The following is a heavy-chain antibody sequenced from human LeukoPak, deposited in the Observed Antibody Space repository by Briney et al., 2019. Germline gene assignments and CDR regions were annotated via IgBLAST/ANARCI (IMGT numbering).Heavy chain of an antibody. CDR1: GGSFSGYY. CDR3: ARAPYDFGGIDAFDI. D-gene: IGHD3-3*01. V-gene: IGHV4-34*01. CDR2: INHSGST. J-gene: IGHJ3*02. Sequence: SETLSLTCAVYGGSFSGYYWSWIRQPPGKGLEWIGEINHSGSTNYNPSLKSRVTISVDTSKNQFSLKLSSVTAADTAVYYCARAPYDFGGIDAFDIWGQGTMVTVSS.